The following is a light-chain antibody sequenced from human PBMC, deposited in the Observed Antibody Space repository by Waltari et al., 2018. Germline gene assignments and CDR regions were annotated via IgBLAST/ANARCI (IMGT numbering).Light chain of an antibody. Sequence: QSALTQPASVSGSPGQSITISCPGTSSDIGAYTYVSWYQQYPGKAPKLMIYDVSQRPSGASIRFSGSKSGNTASLTISGLQAEDEADYYCSSYTSSSTLIFGGGTKLTVL. CDR2: DVS. CDR1: SSDIGAYTY. V-gene: IGLV2-14*03. J-gene: IGLJ2*01. CDR3: SSYTSSSTLI.